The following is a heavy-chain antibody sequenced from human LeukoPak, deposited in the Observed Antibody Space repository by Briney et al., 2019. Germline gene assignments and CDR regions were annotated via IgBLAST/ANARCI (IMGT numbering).Heavy chain of an antibody. CDR1: GFTFNSYG. CDR3: ASTGVQLERGFDY. CDR2: ISYDGSNK. D-gene: IGHD1-1*01. J-gene: IGHJ4*02. V-gene: IGHV3-30*03. Sequence: GRSLRLSCAASGFTFNSYGMHWVRQAPGKGLEWVAVISYDGSNKYYADSVKGRFTISRDNSKNTLYLQMNSLRAEDTAVYYCASTGVQLERGFDYWGQGTLVTVSS.